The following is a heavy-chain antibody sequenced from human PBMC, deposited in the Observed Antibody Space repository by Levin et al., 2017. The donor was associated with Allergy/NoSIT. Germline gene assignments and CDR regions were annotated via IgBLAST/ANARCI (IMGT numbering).Heavy chain of an antibody. Sequence: PLASVKVSCAASGFTFSTYWMHWVRQAPGKGLVWVSRINIDGTSIVYADSVKGRFTISRDNNKNMLYLEMNSLRAEDTALYYCVRESPSVFDIWGQGTTVTVSS. J-gene: IGHJ3*02. CDR1: GFTFSTYW. CDR3: VRESPSVFDI. D-gene: IGHD5/OR15-5a*01. V-gene: IGHV3-74*01. CDR2: INIDGTSI.